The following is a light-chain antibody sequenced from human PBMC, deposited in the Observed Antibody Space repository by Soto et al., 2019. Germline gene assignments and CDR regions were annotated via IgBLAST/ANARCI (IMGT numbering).Light chain of an antibody. Sequence: DIKLTQSPSAMTESVGARVTISFRASQSINNYLAWYQQKPGKAPKLLIYKASTLESGVPSTFSGSGSGTEFSLTISSLQPDDFATYYCQQYNSYSEAVGQGTKVDIK. CDR1: QSINNY. J-gene: IGKJ1*01. CDR3: QQYNSYSEA. CDR2: KAS. V-gene: IGKV1-5*03.